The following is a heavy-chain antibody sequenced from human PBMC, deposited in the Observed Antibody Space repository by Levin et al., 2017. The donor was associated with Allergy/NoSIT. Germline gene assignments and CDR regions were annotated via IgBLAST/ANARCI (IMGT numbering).Heavy chain of an antibody. V-gene: IGHV4-59*01. CDR1: GGSISNYY. D-gene: IGHD3-10*01. J-gene: IGHJ4*02. CDR3: ARVGIRGGNYYYFDY. Sequence: SETLSLTCTVSGGSISNYYWSWIRQPPGKGLEWIGYIYYSGGTNYNPSLKSRVTISVDTSKNQFSLKLSSLTAADTAVYYCARVGIRGGNYYYFDYWGQGTLVTVSS. CDR2: IYYSGGT.